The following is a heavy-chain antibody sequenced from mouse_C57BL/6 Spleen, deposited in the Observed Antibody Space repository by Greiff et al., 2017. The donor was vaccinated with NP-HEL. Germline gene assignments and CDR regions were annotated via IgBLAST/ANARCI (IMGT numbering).Heavy chain of an antibody. CDR3: TTGGSSSD. Sequence: EVQLVESGAELVRPGASVKLSCTASGFTIKDSYMHWVKQRPEQGLAWIGWLDPENGDTEYASKFQGKITITADTTTNTAYLQLSSLTSEDTSVYYCTTGGSSSDWGQGTTLTVSS. CDR1: GFTIKDSY. D-gene: IGHD1-1*01. V-gene: IGHV14-4*01. CDR2: LDPENGDT. J-gene: IGHJ2*01.